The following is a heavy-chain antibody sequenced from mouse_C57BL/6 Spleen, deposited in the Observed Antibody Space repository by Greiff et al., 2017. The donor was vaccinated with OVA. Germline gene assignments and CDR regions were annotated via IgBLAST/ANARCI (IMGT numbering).Heavy chain of an antibody. D-gene: IGHD2-4*01. CDR3: ARKGAIYYDSAWFAY. CDR1: GFNIKDYY. V-gene: IGHV14-2*01. Sequence: VQLQQSGAELVKPGASVKLSCTASGFNIKDYYMHWVKQRTEQGLEWIGRIDPEDGETKYAPQFQGKATITADTSANTAYLQLSSLTSEDTAVYYGARKGAIYYDSAWFAYWGQGTLVTVSA. J-gene: IGHJ3*01. CDR2: IDPEDGET.